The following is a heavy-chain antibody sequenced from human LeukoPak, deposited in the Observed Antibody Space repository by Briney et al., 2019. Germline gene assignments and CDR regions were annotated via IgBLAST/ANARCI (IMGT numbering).Heavy chain of an antibody. CDR2: ISSSRSTI. V-gene: IGHV3-48*02. J-gene: IGHJ5*02. D-gene: IGHD6-19*01. CDR1: GFTFSSYS. CDR3: ARDRGSSGWYGWWFDP. Sequence: PGGSLRLSCAASGFTFSSYSMNWVRPAPGEGLGWVSYISSSRSTIYYADSVKGRFTISRDNAKNSLYLQMNSLRDEDTAVYYCARDRGSSGWYGWWFDPWGQGTLVTVSS.